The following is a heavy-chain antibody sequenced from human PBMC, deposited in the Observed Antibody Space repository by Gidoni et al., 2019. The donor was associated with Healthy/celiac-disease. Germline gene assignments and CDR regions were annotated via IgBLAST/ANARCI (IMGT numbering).Heavy chain of an antibody. CDR2: INHSGST. D-gene: IGHD3-16*02. CDR1: GWSFSGYY. CDR3: ARSYDYVWGSYRYTGWFDP. J-gene: IGHJ5*02. V-gene: IGHV4-34*01. Sequence: QVQLQQWGAGLLKPSETLSLTCAVYGWSFSGYYWSWIRQPPGKGLEWIGEINHSGSTNYNPSLKSRVTISVDTSKNQFSLKLSSVTAADTAVYYCARSYDYVWGSYRYTGWFDPWGQGTLVTVSS.